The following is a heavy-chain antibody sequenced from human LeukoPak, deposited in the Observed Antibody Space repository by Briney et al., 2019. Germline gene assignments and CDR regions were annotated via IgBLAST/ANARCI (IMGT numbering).Heavy chain of an antibody. V-gene: IGHV3-30*04. CDR2: ISYDGSNK. CDR3: AGSFSSNWFDP. CDR1: GFTFSSYS. D-gene: IGHD3-10*01. J-gene: IGHJ5*02. Sequence: GGSLRLSCAASGFTFSSYSMHWVRQAPGKGLEWVAAISYDGSNKYHADSVKGRFTISRDNSKNTLYLQMNSLRADDTAVYYCAGSFSSNWFDPWGQGTLVTVSS.